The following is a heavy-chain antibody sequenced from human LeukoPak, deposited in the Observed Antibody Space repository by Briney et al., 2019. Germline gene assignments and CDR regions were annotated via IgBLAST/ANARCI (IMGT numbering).Heavy chain of an antibody. Sequence: ASVKVSCKASGYTFTSYGISWVRQAPGQGLEWMGWISAYNGNTNYAQKLQGRVTMTTDTSTSTAYMELRSLRSDDTAVYYCARVKERYYYYGMDVWVQGTTVSVPS. CDR3: ARVKERYYYYGMDV. CDR1: GYTFTSYG. J-gene: IGHJ6*02. CDR2: ISAYNGNT. V-gene: IGHV1-18*01.